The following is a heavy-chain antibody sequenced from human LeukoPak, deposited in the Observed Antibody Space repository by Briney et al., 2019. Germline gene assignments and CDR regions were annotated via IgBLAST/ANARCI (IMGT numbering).Heavy chain of an antibody. CDR1: GYTFTSYY. CDR3: ARGGGITIFGVVIMREYFQH. D-gene: IGHD3-3*01. J-gene: IGHJ1*01. Sequence: ASVKVSCKASGYTFTSYYMHWVRQAPGQGLEWMGIINPSGGSTSYAQKFQGRVTMTRDTSTSTVYMELSSLRSEDTAVYYSARGGGITIFGVVIMREYFQHWGQGTLVTVSS. V-gene: IGHV1-46*03. CDR2: INPSGGST.